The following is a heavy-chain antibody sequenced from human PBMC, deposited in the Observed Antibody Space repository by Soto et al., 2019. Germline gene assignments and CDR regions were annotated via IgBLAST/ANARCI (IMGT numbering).Heavy chain of an antibody. V-gene: IGHV4-31*01. CDR1: GGSISTGGYY. CDR2: FYYSGST. Sequence: QVQLQESGPGLVKPSQTLSLTCTVSGGSISTGGYYWNWIRQHPGKGLEWIGYFYYSGSTYYNPSLKSLVTISLSTSKNQFSLKLSSVTAADTAVYYCARSVFPWGQGTLVTVSS. J-gene: IGHJ5*02. CDR3: ARSVFP.